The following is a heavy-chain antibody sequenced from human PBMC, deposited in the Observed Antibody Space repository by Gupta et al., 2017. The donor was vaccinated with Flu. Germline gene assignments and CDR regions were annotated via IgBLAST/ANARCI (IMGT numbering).Heavy chain of an antibody. D-gene: IGHD5-18*01. J-gene: IGHJ4*02. Sequence: TSYGISWVRQAPGQGLEWLGWISAYNGNTNYAQKLQGRVTMTTDTSTSTAYMELRSLRSDDTAVYYCARDDRRAIQLCYFDYWGQGTLVTVSS. CDR1: TSYG. CDR2: ISAYNGNT. CDR3: ARDDRRAIQLCYFDY. V-gene: IGHV1-18*01.